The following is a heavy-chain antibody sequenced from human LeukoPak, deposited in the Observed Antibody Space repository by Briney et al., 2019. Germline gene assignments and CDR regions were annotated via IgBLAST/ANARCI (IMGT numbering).Heavy chain of an antibody. Sequence: SETLSLTCTVSGGSISSYYWSWIRQPPGKGLEWIGYIYYSGSTNYNPSLKSRVTISVDTSKNQFSLKLRSVTAADTAVYYCARVRAVAGTPPDYWGQGTLVTVSS. CDR3: ARVRAVAGTPPDY. J-gene: IGHJ4*02. CDR1: GGSISSYY. CDR2: IYYSGST. D-gene: IGHD6-19*01. V-gene: IGHV4-59*01.